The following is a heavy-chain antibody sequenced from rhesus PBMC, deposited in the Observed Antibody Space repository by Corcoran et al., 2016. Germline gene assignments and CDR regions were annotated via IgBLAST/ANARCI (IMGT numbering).Heavy chain of an antibody. D-gene: IGHD6-25*01. Sequence: EVQLVETGGGLVQPGGSLKLSCAASGFTFSSYGMSWVRQAPGKGLEWVSAINSGGGSTYYADSVKGRFTISRDNSKNTRSMRMNSLRAEDTAVYYCAKVGYSGSWGDWGQGVLVTVSS. CDR1: GFTFSSYG. J-gene: IGHJ4*01. V-gene: IGHV3S5*01. CDR2: INSGGGST. CDR3: AKVGYSGSWGD.